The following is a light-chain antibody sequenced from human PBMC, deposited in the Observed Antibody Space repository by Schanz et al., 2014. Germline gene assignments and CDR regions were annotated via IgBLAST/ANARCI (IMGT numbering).Light chain of an antibody. J-gene: IGLJ2*01. Sequence: QSALTQPASVSGSPGQSITISCTGTSSDVGSYNLVSWYQQHPGKAPKLMIYEGSKRPSGVPDRFSGSKSGNTASLTVSGLQAEDEADYYCSSYAGANTLVFGGGTKLTVL. CDR3: SSYAGANTLV. CDR2: EGS. CDR1: SSDVGSYNL. V-gene: IGLV2-23*01.